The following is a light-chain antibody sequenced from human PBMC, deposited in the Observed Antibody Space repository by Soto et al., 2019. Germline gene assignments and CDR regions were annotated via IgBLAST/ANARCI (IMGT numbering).Light chain of an antibody. CDR1: QSCSRD. J-gene: IGKJ2*01. Sequence: DIQMTQSPSSQSASVGDRITITCRASQSCSRDLNWYQQKPGKAPKLLIYAASSLQSGVPSRFSGSGSGTDFALTISSLQPEDFAAYYCQQSFSTPYTFGQGTKLEI. CDR3: QQSFSTPYT. V-gene: IGKV1-39*01. CDR2: AAS.